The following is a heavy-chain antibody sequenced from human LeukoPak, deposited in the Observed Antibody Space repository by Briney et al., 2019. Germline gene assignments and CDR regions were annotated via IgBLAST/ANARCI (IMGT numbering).Heavy chain of an antibody. Sequence: SETLSLTCAVPGYSISSGYYWGWIRQPPGKGLEWIGSIYHSGSTYYNPSLKSRVTISVDTSKNQFSLKLSSVTAADTAVYYCARLRYGNYFDYWGQGTLVTVSS. D-gene: IGHD4-17*01. CDR2: IYHSGST. CDR3: ARLRYGNYFDY. J-gene: IGHJ4*02. CDR1: GYSISSGYY. V-gene: IGHV4-38-2*01.